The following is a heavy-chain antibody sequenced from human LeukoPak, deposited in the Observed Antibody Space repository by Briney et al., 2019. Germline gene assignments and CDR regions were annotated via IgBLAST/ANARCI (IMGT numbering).Heavy chain of an antibody. CDR3: ARHRQGIRGVVYDY. V-gene: IGHV4-39*01. CDR1: GGSISRIIDY. D-gene: IGHD3-10*01. CDR2: IYHSGST. J-gene: IGHJ4*02. Sequence: SETLSLTRTVSGGSISRIIDYWGWIRQPPGKGLEWIGSIYHSGSTYYNPSLKSRVTMSVDTSKNQFSLKLSSVTAADTAVYYCARHRQGIRGVVYDYWGQGTLVTVSS.